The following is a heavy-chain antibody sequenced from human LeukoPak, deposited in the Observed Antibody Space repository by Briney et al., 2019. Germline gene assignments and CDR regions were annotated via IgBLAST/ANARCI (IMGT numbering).Heavy chain of an antibody. CDR2: ISYDGSNK. D-gene: IGHD5-18*01. J-gene: IGHJ4*02. V-gene: IGHV3-30-3*01. Sequence: GGSLRLSCAASGFTFSSYAMHWVRQAPGKGLEWVAVISYDGSNKYYADSVKGRFTISRDNSKSTLYLQMNSLRAEDTAVYYCAKDQGYTYGYPEDYWGQGTLVTVSS. CDR3: AKDQGYTYGYPEDY. CDR1: GFTFSSYA.